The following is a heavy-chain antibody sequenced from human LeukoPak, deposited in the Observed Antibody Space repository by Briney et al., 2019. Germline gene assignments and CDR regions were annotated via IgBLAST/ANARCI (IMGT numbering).Heavy chain of an antibody. CDR3: AKDMVPKAYYYDSSGAGYAFDI. CDR2: ISRNSGSI. CDR1: GFTVDYYA. Sequence: GRSLRRSCAASGFTVDYYAMHWVRQAPGKGREGVSGISRNSGSIGYADSVRGRFTISRDNAKNSLYLQMNSLRAEDMALYYCAKDMVPKAYYYDSSGAGYAFDIWGQGTMVTVSS. V-gene: IGHV3-9*03. D-gene: IGHD3-22*01. J-gene: IGHJ3*02.